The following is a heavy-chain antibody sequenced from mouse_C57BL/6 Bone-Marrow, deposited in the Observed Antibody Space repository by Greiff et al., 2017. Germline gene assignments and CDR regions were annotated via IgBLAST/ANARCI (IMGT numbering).Heavy chain of an antibody. CDR3: AKCFDY. CDR2: ISSGRSTI. V-gene: IGHV5-17*01. CDR1: GFTFSDYG. J-gene: IGHJ2*01. Sequence: EVKLMESGGGLVKPGGSLKLSCAASGFTFSDYGMHWVRQAPEKGLEWVAYISSGRSTIYYADTVKGRFNISRDNAKNTLFLQMTSLRSEDTAMYYCAKCFDYWGQGTTLTVSS.